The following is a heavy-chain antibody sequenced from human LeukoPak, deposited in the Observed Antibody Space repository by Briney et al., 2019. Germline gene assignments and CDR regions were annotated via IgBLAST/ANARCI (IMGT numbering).Heavy chain of an antibody. CDR1: GGSISSYY. CDR3: ARDLSDFGVVIGGNWFDP. Sequence: SETLSLTCTVSGGSISSYYWSWIRQPPGKGLEWIGYIYYSGSTNYNPSLKSRVTISVDTSKNQFSLKLSSVTAADTAVYYCARDLSDFGVVIGGNWFDPWGQGTLVTVSS. CDR2: IYYSGST. J-gene: IGHJ5*02. V-gene: IGHV4-59*12. D-gene: IGHD3-3*01.